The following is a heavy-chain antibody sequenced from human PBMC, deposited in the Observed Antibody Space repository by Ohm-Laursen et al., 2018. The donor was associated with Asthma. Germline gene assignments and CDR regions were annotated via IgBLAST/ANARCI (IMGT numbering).Heavy chain of an antibody. CDR2: ISYDGSNK. D-gene: IGHD5-12*01. CDR1: GFTFSSYG. J-gene: IGHJ6*02. CDR3: AKDRVATIGGGYYYYGMDV. V-gene: IGHV3-30*18. Sequence: SLRLSCAASGFTFSSYGMHWVRQAPGKGLEWVAVISYDGSNKYYADSVKDRFTISRDNSKNTLYLQMNSLRAEDTAVYYCAKDRVATIGGGYYYYGMDVWGQGTTVTVSS.